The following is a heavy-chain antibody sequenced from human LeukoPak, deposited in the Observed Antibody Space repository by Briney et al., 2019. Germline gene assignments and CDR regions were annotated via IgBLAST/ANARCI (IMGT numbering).Heavy chain of an antibody. V-gene: IGHV1-2*02. CDR2: INPNSGGT. D-gene: IGHD3-3*01. CDR3: ARAPLNDFWSGYYTGHYFDY. Sequence: GASVKVSCKASGYTFTGYYMHWVRQAPGQGLEWMGWINPNSGGTNYAQKFQGRVAMTRDTSISTAYMELSRLRSDDTAVYYCARAPLNDFWSGYYTGHYFDYWGQGTLVTVSS. CDR1: GYTFTGYY. J-gene: IGHJ4*02.